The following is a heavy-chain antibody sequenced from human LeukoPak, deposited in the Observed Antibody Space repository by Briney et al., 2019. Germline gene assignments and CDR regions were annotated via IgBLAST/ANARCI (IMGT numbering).Heavy chain of an antibody. J-gene: IGHJ4*02. CDR2: IYYSGST. CDR1: GGSISSSSYY. V-gene: IGHV4-39*07. Sequence: PSETLSLTGTGSGGSISSSSYYWGWIRQPPGKGLEWIGSIYYSGSTYYNPSLKSRVTISVDTSKNQFSLKLSSVTAADTAVYYCARRKWWFGESMVDYWGQGTLVTVSS. D-gene: IGHD3-10*01. CDR3: ARRKWWFGESMVDY.